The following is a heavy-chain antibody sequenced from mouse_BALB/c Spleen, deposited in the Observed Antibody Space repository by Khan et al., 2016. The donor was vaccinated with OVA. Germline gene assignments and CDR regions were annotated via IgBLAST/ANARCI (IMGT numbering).Heavy chain of an antibody. Sequence: EVKLLESGPSLVKPSQTLSLTCSVTGDSITSGYRNWIRKFPGKKLEYMGYISTSDSNFYNPSLKSRSSITRNTSKNQYYLQLNSVTTEDPAPYYCARCNYRYDGSFDYWGHGTTLTVSS. CDR1: GDSITSGY. CDR3: ARCNYRYDGSFDY. D-gene: IGHD2-14*01. V-gene: IGHV3-8*02. CDR2: ISTSDSN. J-gene: IGHJ2*01.